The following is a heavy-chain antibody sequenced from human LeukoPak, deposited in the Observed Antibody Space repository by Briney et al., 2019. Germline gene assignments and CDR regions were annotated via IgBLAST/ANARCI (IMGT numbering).Heavy chain of an antibody. Sequence: PSETLSLTCAVSGGSINSGGYSWSWIRQPPGKGLEWIGYIYRGGSTYYNPSLKSRVTISVDRSKNQFSLRLTSVTAADTAVYYCARAPDCSGGSCYSPFFDYWGQGTLVTVSS. CDR3: ARAPDCSGGSCYSPFFDY. J-gene: IGHJ4*02. V-gene: IGHV4-30-2*01. D-gene: IGHD2-15*01. CDR2: IYRGGST. CDR1: GGSINSGGYS.